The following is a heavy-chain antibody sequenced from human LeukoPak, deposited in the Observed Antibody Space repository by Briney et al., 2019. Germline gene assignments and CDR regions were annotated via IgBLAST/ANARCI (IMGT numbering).Heavy chain of an antibody. J-gene: IGHJ3*02. D-gene: IGHD3-10*01. CDR3: ARERIGDSKSDDAFDI. CDR1: GGSISSYY. Sequence: PSETLSLTCTVSGGSISSYYWSWIRQPPGKGLEWIGYIYYSGSTSYNPSLKSRVTISVDTSKNQFSLKLSSVTAADTAVYYCARERIGDSKSDDAFDIWGQGTMVTVSS. V-gene: IGHV4-59*01. CDR2: IYYSGST.